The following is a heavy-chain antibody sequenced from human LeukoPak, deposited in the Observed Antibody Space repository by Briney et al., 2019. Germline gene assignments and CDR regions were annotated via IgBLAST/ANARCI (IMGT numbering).Heavy chain of an antibody. V-gene: IGHV3-48*02. CDR3: ASRSTYLDY. Sequence: PAGSLRLSCSASGFTCSSYTMNWVRQAPGKGREWLSYISGGSRTIYYADSVKGRFTISTDNAKNSLYLQMNRLRDEDTGMYYCASRSTYLDYWGQGTLVTVSS. D-gene: IGHD5/OR15-5a*01. CDR1: GFTCSSYT. CDR2: ISGGSRTI. J-gene: IGHJ4*02.